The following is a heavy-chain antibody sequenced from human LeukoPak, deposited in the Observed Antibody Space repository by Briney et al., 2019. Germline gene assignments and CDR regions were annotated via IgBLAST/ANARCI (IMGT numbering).Heavy chain of an antibody. CDR1: GYTFTGYY. CDR3: ARDHGVVAAYPDYYYMDV. Sequence: ASVKVSCKASGYTFTGYYMHWVRQAPGQGLEWMERINPNSGGTNYAQKFQGRVTMTRDTSISTAYMELSRLRSDDTAVYYCARDHGVVAAYPDYYYMDVWGKGTTVTVSS. J-gene: IGHJ6*03. D-gene: IGHD2-15*01. V-gene: IGHV1-2*06. CDR2: INPNSGGT.